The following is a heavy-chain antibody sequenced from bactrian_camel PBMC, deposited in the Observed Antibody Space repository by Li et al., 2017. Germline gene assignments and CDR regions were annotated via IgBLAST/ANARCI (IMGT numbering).Heavy chain of an antibody. CDR2: INGDGSST. V-gene: IGHV3S40*01. D-gene: IGHD2*01. J-gene: IGHJ4*01. CDR3: AVRPGYKCYYPNPMQFKS. Sequence: VQLVESGGGLVQPGGSLKLSCATSGFTFRSYTMSWIRQAPGKGLEWVSTINGDGSSTYYADSVNGRFTISRDNAKNTAYLQMNGLKPEDTATYYCAVRPGYKCYYPNPMQFKSWGQGTQVTVS. CDR1: GFTFRSYT.